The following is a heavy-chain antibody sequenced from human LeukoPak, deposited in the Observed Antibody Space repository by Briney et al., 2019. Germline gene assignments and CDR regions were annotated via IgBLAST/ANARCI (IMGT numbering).Heavy chain of an antibody. Sequence: SETLSLTCTVSGYSISSGYYWGWIRQPPGKGLEWIGSIYHSGSTHYNPSLKSRVTISVDTSKNQFSLKLSSVTAADTAVYYCASPSRGSYFPWGQGTLVTVSS. D-gene: IGHD1-26*01. CDR1: GYSISSGYY. CDR2: IYHSGST. V-gene: IGHV4-38-2*02. J-gene: IGHJ5*02. CDR3: ASPSRGSYFP.